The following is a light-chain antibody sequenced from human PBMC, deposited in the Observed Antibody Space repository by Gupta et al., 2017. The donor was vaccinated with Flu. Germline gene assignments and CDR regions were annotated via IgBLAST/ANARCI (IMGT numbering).Light chain of an antibody. CDR3: QQYDSYST. CDR2: KAS. Sequence: SPSTLSASVGDRVTLTCRASQSISSWLAWYQQKPGKAPNLLIYKASSLQTGVPSRFSGSGSGTEFTLTISSLQPDDFATYYCQQYDSYSTFGQGTKVEIK. V-gene: IGKV1-5*03. J-gene: IGKJ1*01. CDR1: QSISSW.